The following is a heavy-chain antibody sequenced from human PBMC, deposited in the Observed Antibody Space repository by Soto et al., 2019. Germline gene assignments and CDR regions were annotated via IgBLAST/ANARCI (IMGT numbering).Heavy chain of an antibody. V-gene: IGHV4-30-4*01. Sequence: QVQLQESGPGLVKPSQTLSLTCTVSGGSISSGDYYWSWIRQPPGKGLEWIGYIYYSGSTYDNPSLKSRVTIPVDTSKNQFSLKLSSVTAADTAVYYCARERLRWDWFDPWGQGTLVTVSS. CDR3: ARERLRWDWFDP. CDR1: GGSISSGDYY. CDR2: IYYSGST. J-gene: IGHJ5*02. D-gene: IGHD6-25*01.